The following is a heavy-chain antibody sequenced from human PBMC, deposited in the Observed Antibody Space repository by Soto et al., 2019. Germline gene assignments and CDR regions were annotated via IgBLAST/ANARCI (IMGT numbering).Heavy chain of an antibody. CDR3: AGRGDYYGSGTVYYYGMGV. Sequence: QVQLVQSGAEVKKPGSSVKVSCKASGGTFSSYAISWVRQAPGQGLEWMGGIIPIFGTANYAQKFQGRVTITADESTSKGYMELSSLRSEDTAVYYCAGRGDYYGSGTVYYYGMGVWGQGTPVTVSS. CDR2: IIPIFGTA. CDR1: GGTFSSYA. D-gene: IGHD3-10*01. V-gene: IGHV1-69*01. J-gene: IGHJ6*02.